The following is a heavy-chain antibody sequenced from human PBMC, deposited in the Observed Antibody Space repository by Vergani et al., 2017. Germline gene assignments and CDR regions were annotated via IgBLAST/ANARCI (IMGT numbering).Heavy chain of an antibody. CDR1: GFTFSSYG. Sequence: VQLLESGGGLVQPGGSLRLSCAASGFTFSSYGMHWVRQAPGKGLEWVAFIRYDGRNKYYADSVKGRFTISRDNSKNTLYLQMNSLRAEDTAVYYCAKEGRMVFDYWGQGTLVTVSS. V-gene: IGHV3-30*02. J-gene: IGHJ4*02. CDR3: AKEGRMVFDY. CDR2: IRYDGRNK. D-gene: IGHD3-10*01.